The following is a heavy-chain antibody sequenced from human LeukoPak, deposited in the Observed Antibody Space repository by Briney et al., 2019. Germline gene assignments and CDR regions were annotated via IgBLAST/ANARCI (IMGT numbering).Heavy chain of an antibody. V-gene: IGHV1-18*01. D-gene: IGHD2-21*01. J-gene: IGHJ5*02. Sequence: ASVKVSCKASGGTSSSYAISWVRQAPGQGLEWMGWISAYNGNTNYAQKFQGRVTMTTDTSTSTAYMELRSLRSDDTAVYYCAREDSLGPWGQGTLVTVSS. CDR3: AREDSLGP. CDR1: GGTSSSYA. CDR2: ISAYNGNT.